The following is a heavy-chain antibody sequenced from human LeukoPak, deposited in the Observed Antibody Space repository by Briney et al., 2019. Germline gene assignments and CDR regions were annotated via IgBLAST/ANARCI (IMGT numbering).Heavy chain of an antibody. CDR2: INAYNGNT. CDR3: ARDGDVVAGPRPLDY. J-gene: IGHJ4*02. D-gene: IGHD6-19*01. Sequence: WASVKVSRKASGYTFTSYGISWVRQAPGQGLEWMGWINAYNGNTNYAQKLQGRVTMTTDTSTSTAYMELRSLRSDDTAVYYCARDGDVVAGPRPLDYWGQGTLVTVSS. CDR1: GYTFTSYG. V-gene: IGHV1-18*01.